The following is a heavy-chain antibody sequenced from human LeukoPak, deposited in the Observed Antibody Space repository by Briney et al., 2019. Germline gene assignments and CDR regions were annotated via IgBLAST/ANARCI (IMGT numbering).Heavy chain of an antibody. V-gene: IGHV4-59*08. CDR2: ISYTGST. Sequence: SETLSLTCTISGGSIGGDHWSWIRQAPGKGLEWIGYISYTGSTSYNPSLRSRVTISLHTFENQFSLRLTSVTAADTAVYYCARAATGTSMVDYWGQGTLVAVSS. J-gene: IGHJ4*02. CDR3: ARAATGTSMVDY. D-gene: IGHD6-13*01. CDR1: GGSIGGDH.